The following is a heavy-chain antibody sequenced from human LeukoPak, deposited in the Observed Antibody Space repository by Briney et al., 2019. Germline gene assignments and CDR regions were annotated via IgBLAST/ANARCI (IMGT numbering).Heavy chain of an antibody. D-gene: IGHD1-7*01. V-gene: IGHV3-30*02. J-gene: IGHJ4*02. CDR3: AKDLRRHSNYAPFDY. CDR2: IRSDGSNK. CDR1: GFTFSSYG. Sequence: PGGSLRLSCAASGFTFSSYGMHWVRQAPGKGLEWVAFIRSDGSNKYYADSVKGRFTISRDNSKNTLYLQMNSLRAEDTAVYYCAKDLRRHSNYAPFDYWGQGTLVTVSS.